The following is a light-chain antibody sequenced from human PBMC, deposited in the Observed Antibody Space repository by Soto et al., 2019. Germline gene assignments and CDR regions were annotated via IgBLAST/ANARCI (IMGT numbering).Light chain of an antibody. CDR1: ETINNN. CDR2: EAS. Sequence: EIVLTQSPATLSLSPGERVTLSCRASETINNNLVWYQQKPGQPPRLLIHEASTRVTGIPARFSGSGSGTEFTLTISSLQSEDFAVYYCQQYKNWPRTFGQGTKVEI. CDR3: QQYKNWPRT. J-gene: IGKJ1*01. V-gene: IGKV3D-15*01.